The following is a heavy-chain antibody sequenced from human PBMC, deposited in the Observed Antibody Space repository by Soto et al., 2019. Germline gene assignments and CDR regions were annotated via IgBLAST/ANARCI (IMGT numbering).Heavy chain of an antibody. J-gene: IGHJ5*02. D-gene: IGHD6-13*01. CDR2: IWYDGSNK. CDR1: GFTFSSYG. V-gene: IGHV3-33*01. CDR3: ARGLGLAANWFDP. Sequence: QVQLVESGGGVVQPGRSLRLSCAASGFTFSSYGMHWVRQAPGKGLEWVAVIWYDGSNKYYADSVKGRFTISRDNSKNTLYLQMRSLRAEDTAGYYFARGLGLAANWFDPWGKGTLVTVSS.